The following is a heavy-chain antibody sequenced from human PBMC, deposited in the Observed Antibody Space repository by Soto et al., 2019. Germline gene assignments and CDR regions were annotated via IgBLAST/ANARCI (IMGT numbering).Heavy chain of an antibody. CDR2: STDQAHSFYT. CDR1: GFTFSDHY. Sequence: EVQLVESGGGLVQPGGSLRLSCAVSGFTFSDHYMDWVRQAPGKGLEWVGRSTDQAHSFYTVYAASVKGRFTISRDDSSLYLQMNSLKFEDTAVYYCVRATTKATSSPSVDFWGQGTLVTVSS. J-gene: IGHJ4*02. CDR3: VRATTKATSSPSVDF. D-gene: IGHD1-1*01. V-gene: IGHV3-72*01.